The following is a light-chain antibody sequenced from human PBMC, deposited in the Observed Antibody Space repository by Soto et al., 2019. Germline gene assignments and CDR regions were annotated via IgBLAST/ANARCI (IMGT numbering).Light chain of an antibody. CDR1: QSITIW. CDR2: DAS. J-gene: IGKJ1*01. Sequence: DIQMTQSPSTLSASVGDRVTITCRASQSITIWLAWYQQKPGKAPKLLIFDASSLESGVPSRFSGSGSGTESTLTISSLQPDDFATYYCQHYNSYSWTFGQGTKVDIK. V-gene: IGKV1-5*01. CDR3: QHYNSYSWT.